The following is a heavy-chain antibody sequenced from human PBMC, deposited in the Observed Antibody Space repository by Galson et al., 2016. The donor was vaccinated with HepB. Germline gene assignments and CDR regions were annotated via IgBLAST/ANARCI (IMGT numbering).Heavy chain of an antibody. V-gene: IGHV3-74*01. CDR1: GFTFSRYW. CDR3: VRAGEQLRFFFDY. D-gene: IGHD1/OR15-1a*01. Sequence: SLRLSCAASGFTFSRYWMHWVRQAPGKGLVWVSRINSDGSTTSYADSVKGRFTISRDNSRNTVFLQMNSLRDEDTAVYYCVRAGEQLRFFFDYWGQGALVTVSS. CDR2: INSDGSTT. J-gene: IGHJ4*02.